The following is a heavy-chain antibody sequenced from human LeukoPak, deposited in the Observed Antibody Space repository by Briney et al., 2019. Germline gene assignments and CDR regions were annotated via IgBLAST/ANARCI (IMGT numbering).Heavy chain of an antibody. CDR1: GYTFTGYY. CDR3: ARDFHSSGYYHYFHY. V-gene: IGHV1-2*02. CDR2: INPNSGGT. D-gene: IGHD3-22*01. Sequence: GASVKVSCKASGYTFTGYYMHWVRQAPGQGLEWMGWINPNSGGTNYAQMFQGRVTMTRDTSISTAYMELSRLRSDDTAVYYCARDFHSSGYYHYFHYCGQGTLVTVSS. J-gene: IGHJ4*02.